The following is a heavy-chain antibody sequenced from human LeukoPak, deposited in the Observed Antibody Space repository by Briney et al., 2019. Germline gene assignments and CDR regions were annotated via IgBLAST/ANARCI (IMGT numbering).Heavy chain of an antibody. D-gene: IGHD2-15*01. CDR3: AGRSYCSGGSCYSEEPGYYYGMDV. CDR2: IVVGSGNT. Sequence: SVKLSCKASGFTFTMSAMQWVRQARGQRLEWIGGIVVGSGNTNYAQKFQERVTISRDMSTSTAYMELSSLRSEGPGVYSCAGRSYCSGGSCYSEEPGYYYGMDVWGQGTTVTVSS. CDR1: GFTFTMSA. V-gene: IGHV1-58*02. J-gene: IGHJ6*02.